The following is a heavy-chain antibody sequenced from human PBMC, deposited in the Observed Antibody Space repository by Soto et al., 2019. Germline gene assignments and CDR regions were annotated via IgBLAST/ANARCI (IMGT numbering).Heavy chain of an antibody. J-gene: IGHJ6*02. V-gene: IGHV4-31*03. CDR3: ARVRDSFGLDV. Sequence: TLSRTCNVSGVSITGAYYWNWIRQHPGKGLEWIGSIHYRGTTDYNPSLKSRITISLDRSKNQFALKLSSVTAADTAVYYCARVRDSFGLDVWGQGTTVTVSS. CDR2: IHYRGTT. D-gene: IGHD2-15*01. CDR1: GVSITGAYY.